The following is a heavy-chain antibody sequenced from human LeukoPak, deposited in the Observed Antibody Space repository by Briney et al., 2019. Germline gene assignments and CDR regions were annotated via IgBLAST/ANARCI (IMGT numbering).Heavy chain of an antibody. D-gene: IGHD6-6*01. CDR1: GFTFSSYS. CDR3: AKDQSIAARPDAFDI. CDR2: ISSSSTTI. V-gene: IGHV3-48*01. Sequence: GGSLRLSCAASGFTFSSYSMNWVRQAPGKGLEWVSYISSSSTTIYYADSVKGRFTISRDNAKNSLYLQMNSLRAEDTAVYYCAKDQSIAARPDAFDIWGQGTMVTVSS. J-gene: IGHJ3*02.